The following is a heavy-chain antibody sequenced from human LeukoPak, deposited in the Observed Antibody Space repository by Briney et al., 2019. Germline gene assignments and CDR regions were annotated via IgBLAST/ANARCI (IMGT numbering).Heavy chain of an antibody. J-gene: IGHJ4*02. CDR1: GGSISSYY. Sequence: SETLSLTCTVSGGSISSYYWSWIRQPAGKGLEWIGRIYPKDNTNYNPSFKSRVTMPVDTSKNQFSLTLTSVTAADTAVYYCARGGNRYFDYWGQGTLVTVSS. V-gene: IGHV4-4*07. CDR3: ARGGNRYFDY. CDR2: IYPKDNT. D-gene: IGHD2/OR15-2a*01.